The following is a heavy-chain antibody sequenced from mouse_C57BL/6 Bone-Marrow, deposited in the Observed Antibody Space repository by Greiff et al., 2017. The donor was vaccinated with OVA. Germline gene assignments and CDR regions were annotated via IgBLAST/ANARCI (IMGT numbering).Heavy chain of an antibody. CDR2: LDPSDSST. D-gene: IGHD2-3*01. CDR1: GYTFTSYW. Sequence: QVQLQQPGAELVKPGASVTLSCKASGYTFTSYWMQWVTQRPGQGLEFIGELDPSDSSTNYNQKFKGKATLTVDTSSSTAYMQLSSLTSEDSAVYYCAREDDGYPYYYAMDYWGQGTSVTVSS. CDR3: AREDDGYPYYYAMDY. J-gene: IGHJ4*01. V-gene: IGHV1-50*01.